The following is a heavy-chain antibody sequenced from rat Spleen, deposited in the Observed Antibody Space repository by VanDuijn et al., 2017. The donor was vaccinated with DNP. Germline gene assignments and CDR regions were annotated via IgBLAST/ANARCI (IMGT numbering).Heavy chain of an antibody. CDR3: ATSSYYGYDYGFAY. J-gene: IGHJ3*01. V-gene: IGHV5-20*01. Sequence: EVQLVESGGGLVQPGRSLKLSCAASGFTFSDYYMAWVRQAPTKGLEWVAYIRYDGGTTYYGDSVKGRFTISRDNAKSTLYLQMDSLRSEDTATYYCATSSYYGYDYGFAYWGQGTLVTVSS. CDR2: IRYDGGTT. D-gene: IGHD1-7*01. CDR1: GFTFSDYY.